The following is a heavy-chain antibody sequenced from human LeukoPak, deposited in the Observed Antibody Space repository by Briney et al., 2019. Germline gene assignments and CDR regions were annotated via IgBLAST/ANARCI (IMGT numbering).Heavy chain of an antibody. V-gene: IGHV3-74*01. J-gene: IGHJ4*02. D-gene: IGHD3-22*01. CDR1: AFTFSSSW. CDR2: ISPDGRIT. Sequence: GGSLRLSCAASAFTFSSSWMYWVRQAPGEGLVWVSRISPDGRITDYADSVKGRFTISRDNSKNTLYLQMNSLRAEDTAVYYCAKDPVPYYYDSSGPSFDYWGQGTLVTVSS. CDR3: AKDPVPYYYDSSGPSFDY.